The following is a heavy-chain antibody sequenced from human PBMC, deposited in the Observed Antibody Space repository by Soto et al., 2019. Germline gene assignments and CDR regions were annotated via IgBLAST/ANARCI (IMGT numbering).Heavy chain of an antibody. Sequence: PGGSLRLSCAASGFTFSSYSMNWVRQAPGKGLEWVSSISSSSSYIYYADSVKGRFTISRDNAKNSLYLQMNSLRAEDTAVYYCARDYSRRYYYYYYGMDVWGQGTTVTV. CDR2: ISSSSSYI. V-gene: IGHV3-21*01. CDR3: ARDYSRRYYYYYYGMDV. D-gene: IGHD5-18*01. CDR1: GFTFSSYS. J-gene: IGHJ6*02.